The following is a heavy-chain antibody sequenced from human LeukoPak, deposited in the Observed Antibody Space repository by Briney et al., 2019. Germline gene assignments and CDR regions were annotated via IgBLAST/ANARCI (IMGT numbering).Heavy chain of an antibody. J-gene: IGHJ5*02. D-gene: IGHD6-19*01. CDR1: GYTFIGHY. CDR3: TRYISAIVVAGTDYFDP. V-gene: IGHV1-2*02. Sequence: GASVKVSCKASGYTFIGHYMHWVRQAPGQGLEWMGWINPNSGGTNYAQKFQGRVTMTRDTSISTAYMELSRLRSDDTAVYYCTRYISAIVVAGTDYFDPWGQGTLVTVSS. CDR2: INPNSGGT.